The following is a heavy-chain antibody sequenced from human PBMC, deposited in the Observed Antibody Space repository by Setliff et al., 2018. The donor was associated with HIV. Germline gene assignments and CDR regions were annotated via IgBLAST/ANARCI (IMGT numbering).Heavy chain of an antibody. V-gene: IGHV4-59*08. Sequence: SETLTLTCTVSGGSITSYYWNWIRQSPGKGLEWIGYIFDSGTTKYNPSVTSRVTISVDASKNQFFLQLISVTAADTAVYYCARQGGYNSPLMVWGQGKLVTVSS. CDR1: GGSITSYY. D-gene: IGHD3-10*01. CDR3: ARQGGYNSPLMV. J-gene: IGHJ4*02. CDR2: IFDSGTT.